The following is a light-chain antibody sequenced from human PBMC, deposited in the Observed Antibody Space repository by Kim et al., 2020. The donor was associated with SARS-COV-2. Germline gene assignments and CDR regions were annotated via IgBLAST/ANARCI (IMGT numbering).Light chain of an antibody. CDR3: QQRANWPRT. J-gene: IGKJ5*01. CDR2: DTY. V-gene: IGKV3-11*01. Sequence: LTPGDRATLSGSASQSVGNQLAWFKQTPGQPPRLLIYDTYNRAPGVPARFSGSGSGTDFTLSISSLEAEDFAVYYCQQRANWPRTFGQGTRLEIK. CDR1: QSVGNQ.